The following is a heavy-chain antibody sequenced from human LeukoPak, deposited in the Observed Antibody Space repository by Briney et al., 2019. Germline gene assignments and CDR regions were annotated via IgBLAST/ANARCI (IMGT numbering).Heavy chain of an antibody. CDR3: ASPSYSGYVDY. V-gene: IGHV3-48*01. CDR1: GFTFSTYS. J-gene: IGHJ4*02. D-gene: IGHD1-26*01. Sequence: GGSLRLSCVASGFTFSTYSMNWVRQAPGKGLEWVSYISISSSSIYYADSVRGRFTISRDNAKNSLYLQMNSLRAEDTAVYYCASPSYSGYVDYWGQGTLVTVSS. CDR2: ISISSSSI.